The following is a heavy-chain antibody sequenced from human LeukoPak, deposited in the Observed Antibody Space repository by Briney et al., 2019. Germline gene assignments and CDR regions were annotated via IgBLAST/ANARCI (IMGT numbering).Heavy chain of an antibody. V-gene: IGHV3-21*01. D-gene: IGHD2-21*01. CDR1: GFTFSSYT. J-gene: IGHJ4*02. CDR2: ISSTSSYI. Sequence: PGGSLRLSCAASGFTFSSYTMNWVRQAPGKGLEWVSSISSTSSYIYYADSVKGRFTISRDNVKNSLYLQMNSLRAEDTAVYYCAREVIPDYWGQGTLVTVSS. CDR3: AREVIPDY.